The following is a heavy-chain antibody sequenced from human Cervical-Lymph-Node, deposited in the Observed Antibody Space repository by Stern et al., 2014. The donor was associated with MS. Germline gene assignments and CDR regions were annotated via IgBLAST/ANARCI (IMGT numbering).Heavy chain of an antibody. D-gene: IGHD6-19*01. CDR3: ARDFTVAGSFDY. CDR2: IDHSGTT. J-gene: IGHJ4*02. CDR1: GASISSGDYY. Sequence: VQLVESGPGLVRPSQTLSLTCTVSGASISSGDYYWSWIRQPPGKGLEWIGYIDHSGTTYYNPSFKTRLTISIDTSKNQFSLSLTSVTAADTAVYYCARDFTVAGSFDYWGQGTLVSVSS. V-gene: IGHV4-30-4*01.